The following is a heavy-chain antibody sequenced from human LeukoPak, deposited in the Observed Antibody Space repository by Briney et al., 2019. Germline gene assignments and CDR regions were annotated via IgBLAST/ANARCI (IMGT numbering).Heavy chain of an antibody. D-gene: IGHD3-3*01. J-gene: IGHJ4*02. Sequence: SETLSLTCTVSGGSISSSSYYWGWIRQPPGKGLEWIGSIYYSGSTYYNPSLKSRVTIPVDTSKNQFSLKLSSVTAADTAVYYCARQFRRWSDGDQIDYWGQGTLVTVSS. CDR3: ARQFRRWSDGDQIDY. CDR1: GGSISSSSYY. CDR2: IYYSGST. V-gene: IGHV4-39*01.